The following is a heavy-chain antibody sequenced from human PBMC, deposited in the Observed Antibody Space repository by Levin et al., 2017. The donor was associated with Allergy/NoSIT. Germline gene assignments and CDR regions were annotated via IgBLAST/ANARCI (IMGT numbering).Heavy chain of an antibody. J-gene: IGHJ4*02. V-gene: IGHV4-61*01. CDR2: IYYSGST. CDR1: GGSVSSGSYY. D-gene: IGHD5-12*01. CDR3: ARAPAPFEVATISADFDY. Sequence: SQTLSLTCTVSGGSVSSGSYYWSWIRQPPGKGLEWIGYIYYSGSTNYNPSLKSRVTISVDTSKNQFSLKLSSVTAADTAVYYCARAPAPFEVATISADFDYWGQGTLVTVSS.